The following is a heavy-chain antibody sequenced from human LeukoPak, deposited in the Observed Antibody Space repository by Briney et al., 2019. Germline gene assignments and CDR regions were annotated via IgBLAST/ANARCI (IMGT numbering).Heavy chain of an antibody. J-gene: IGHJ6*02. D-gene: IGHD3-16*01. CDR1: GGSISSYY. CDR3: ARVALRDRSFGSDYYYGMDV. V-gene: IGHV4-59*08. Sequence: SETLSLTCTVSGGSISSYYWSWIRQPPGKGLEWIGYIYYSGSTNYNPSLKSRVTISVDTSKNQFSLKLTSVTAADTAVYFCARVALRDRSFGSDYYYGMDVWGRGTTVTVSS. CDR2: IYYSGST.